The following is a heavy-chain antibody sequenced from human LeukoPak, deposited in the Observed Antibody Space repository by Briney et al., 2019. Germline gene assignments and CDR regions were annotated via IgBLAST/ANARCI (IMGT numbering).Heavy chain of an antibody. J-gene: IGHJ4*02. CDR1: GFTFSTYV. Sequence: GGSLRLSCSVSGFTFSTYVMHWVRQAPGKGLEYVSSISSNGDNTYYADSVKGRFTISRDNSKNTLYLQMSSLRADDTAVYYCVRGTGYWGQGTLVSVSS. CDR2: ISSNGDNT. V-gene: IGHV3-64D*06. CDR3: VRGTGY.